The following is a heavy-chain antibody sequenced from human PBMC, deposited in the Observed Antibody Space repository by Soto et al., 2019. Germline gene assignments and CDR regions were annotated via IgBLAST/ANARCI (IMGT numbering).Heavy chain of an antibody. CDR3: ARADYDYIWGRTGWFDP. V-gene: IGHV3-7*01. CDR1: GFTFSSYW. CDR2: IKQDGSEK. D-gene: IGHD3-16*01. J-gene: IGHJ5*02. Sequence: EVQLVESGGGLVQPGGSLRLSCAASGFTFSSYWMSWVRQAPGKGLEWVANIKQDGSEKYYVDSVKGRFTISRDNAKNSLYLQMNSLSAEDTAVYYCARADYDYIWGRTGWFDPWGQGTLVTVSS.